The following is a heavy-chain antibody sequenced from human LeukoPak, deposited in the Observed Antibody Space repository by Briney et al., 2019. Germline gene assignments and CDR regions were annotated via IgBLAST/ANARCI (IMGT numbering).Heavy chain of an antibody. J-gene: IGHJ4*02. CDR1: GITLSNYG. CDR3: AKRGVVIRLFLVGFHKEAYYFDS. D-gene: IGHD3-10*01. V-gene: IGHV3-23*01. CDR2: LSGSGGGT. Sequence: GGSLTLSCAVSGITLSNYGMSWVRQAPGKGLEWVAGLSGSGGGTNYADSVQGRFTISRDNPKNTLYLQMNSLRAEDTAAYFCAKRGVVIRLFLVGFHKEAYYFDSWGQGALVTVSS.